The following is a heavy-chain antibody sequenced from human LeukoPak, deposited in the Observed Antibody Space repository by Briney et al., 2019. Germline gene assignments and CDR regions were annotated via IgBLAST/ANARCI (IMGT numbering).Heavy chain of an antibody. CDR2: ISGDGGIT. Sequence: GGSLRLSCAASGFSFDDYAMYWVRHAPGKGLEWVSLISGDGGITYYADSEKGRFTISRDNSKNSLYLQMNSLRNEDTALYYCAKDSRRGIAARPGWFDPWGQGTLVTVSS. V-gene: IGHV3-43*02. CDR1: GFSFDDYA. CDR3: AKDSRRGIAARPGWFDP. J-gene: IGHJ5*02. D-gene: IGHD6-6*01.